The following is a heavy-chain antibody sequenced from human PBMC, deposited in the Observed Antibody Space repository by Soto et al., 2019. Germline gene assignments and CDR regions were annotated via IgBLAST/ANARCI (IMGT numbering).Heavy chain of an antibody. D-gene: IGHD1-26*01. Sequence: EVQLVESGGGLVQPGGSLRLSSAASGFTFSSYSMNWVRQAPGKGLEWVSYISSSSSTIYYADSVKGRFTISRDNAKNSLYLQMNSLRAEDTAVYYCAREEGLLNWFDPGGQGTLVTVSS. J-gene: IGHJ5*02. CDR1: GFTFSSYS. V-gene: IGHV3-48*01. CDR2: ISSSSSTI. CDR3: AREEGLLNWFDP.